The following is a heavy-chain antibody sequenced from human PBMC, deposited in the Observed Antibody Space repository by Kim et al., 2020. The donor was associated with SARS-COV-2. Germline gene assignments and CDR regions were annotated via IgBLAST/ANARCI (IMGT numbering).Heavy chain of an antibody. J-gene: IGHJ6*02. Sequence: GGSLRLSCAASGFTFSSYWMHWVRQAPGKGLVWVSRINSDGSSTSYAYSVKGRFTISRDNAKNTLYLQMNSLRAEDTAVYYCARVRRITMVRGLGYYYGMDVWGQGTTVTVSS. CDR3: ARVRRITMVRGLGYYYGMDV. V-gene: IGHV3-74*01. D-gene: IGHD3-10*01. CDR1: GFTFSSYW. CDR2: INSDGSST.